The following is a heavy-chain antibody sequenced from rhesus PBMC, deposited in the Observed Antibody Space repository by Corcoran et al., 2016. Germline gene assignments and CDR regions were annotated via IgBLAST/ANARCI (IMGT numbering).Heavy chain of an antibody. D-gene: IGHD4-23*01. J-gene: IGHJ4*01. V-gene: IGHV4-169*01. CDR3: ARVPEGIQQTFDY. CDR2: IYGSGSST. CDR1: GGSLSSNY. Sequence: QLQLQESGPGLVKPSETLSVTCAVSGGSLSSNYCSWIRQPPGKGLEWIGRIYGSGSSTNYNPSLKSRVTLSVDTSKNQLSLKLSSVTAADTAVYYCARVPEGIQQTFDYWGQGVLVTVSS.